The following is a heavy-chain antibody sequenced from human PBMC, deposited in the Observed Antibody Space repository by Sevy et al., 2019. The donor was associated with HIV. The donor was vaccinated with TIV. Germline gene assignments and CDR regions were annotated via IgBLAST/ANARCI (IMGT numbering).Heavy chain of an antibody. CDR3: AGAPPVRSGDDSLNWLDP. V-gene: IGHV4-59*12. CDR2: IYYTGST. CDR1: GGSISAYY. D-gene: IGHD5-12*01. Sequence: SETLSLTCTVSGGSISAYYWSWLRQPPGKGLEYIGDIYYTGSTYATPSLKSRVTISVDTSKNQFSLNLRSVTAVDTAVYYCAGAPPVRSGDDSLNWLDPWGQGILVTVSS. J-gene: IGHJ5*02.